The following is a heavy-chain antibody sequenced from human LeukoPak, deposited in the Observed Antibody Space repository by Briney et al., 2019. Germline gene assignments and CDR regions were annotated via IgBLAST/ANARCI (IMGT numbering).Heavy chain of an antibody. J-gene: IGHJ4*02. CDR3: AKDRESGGYYGKAFDY. CDR1: GFTFSSYA. Sequence: PGGSLRLSCAASGFTFSSYAMSWVRQAPGKGLEWVSGISGSGGSTYYADSVKGRFTISRDNSKNTLYLQMNSLRAEDTAVYYCAKDRESGGYYGKAFDYWGQGTLVNVSS. CDR2: ISGSGGST. D-gene: IGHD1-26*01. V-gene: IGHV3-23*01.